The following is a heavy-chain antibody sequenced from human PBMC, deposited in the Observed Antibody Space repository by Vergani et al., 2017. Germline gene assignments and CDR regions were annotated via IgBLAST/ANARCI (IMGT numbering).Heavy chain of an antibody. V-gene: IGHV3-48*03. CDR2: ISSSGSTI. J-gene: IGHJ2*01. CDR3: ARDPFYYSNALGYLDL. D-gene: IGHD4-11*01. Sequence: EVQLVESGGGLVQPGGSLRLSCAASGFTFSSYEMNWVRQAPGKGLEWVSYISSSGSTIYYADSVKGRFTISRDNAKNSLYLQMNSLRAEDTAVYYCARDPFYYSNALGYLDLWGRGTLVTVSS. CDR1: GFTFSSYE.